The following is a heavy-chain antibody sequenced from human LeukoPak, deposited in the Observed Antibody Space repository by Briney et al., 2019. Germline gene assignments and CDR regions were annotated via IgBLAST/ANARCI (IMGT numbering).Heavy chain of an antibody. V-gene: IGHV3-9*01. Sequence: GGSLRLSCAASGFTFDDYAMHWVRQAPGKGLEWVSGISWNSGSIGYADSVKGRFTISGDNAKNSLYLQMNSLRAEDTALYYCAKDLTYYYDSSGYGWAFDIWGQGTMVTVSS. D-gene: IGHD3-22*01. CDR2: ISWNSGSI. CDR1: GFTFDDYA. CDR3: AKDLTYYYDSSGYGWAFDI. J-gene: IGHJ3*02.